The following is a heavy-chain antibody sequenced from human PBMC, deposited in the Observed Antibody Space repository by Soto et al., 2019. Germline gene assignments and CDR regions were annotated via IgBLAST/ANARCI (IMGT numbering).Heavy chain of an antibody. D-gene: IGHD1-7*01. CDR2: INPNSGGT. V-gene: IGHV1-2*04. CDR3: ARAPVGITGTTFDY. CDR1: GYTFTGYY. J-gene: IGHJ4*02. Sequence: ASVKVSCKASGYTFTGYYMHWVRQAPGQGLEWMGWINPNSGGTNYAQKFQGWVTMTRDTSISTAYMELSRLRSDDTAVYYCARAPVGITGTTFDYWGQGTLVTVSS.